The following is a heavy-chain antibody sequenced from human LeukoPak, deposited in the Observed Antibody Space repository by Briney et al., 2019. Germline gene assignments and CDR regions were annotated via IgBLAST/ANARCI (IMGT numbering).Heavy chain of an antibody. CDR1: GFTFSNHW. Sequence: GGSLRLSCAASGFTFSNHWMHWVRQVPGQGLVWVSRSDGGGSSTSYADSVKGRFSISRDNARNTLYLQMNSLRAEDTAVYYCARDDWNYYYYGMDVWGQGTTVTVSS. CDR3: ARDDWNYYYYGMDV. D-gene: IGHD1-1*01. CDR2: SDGGGSST. J-gene: IGHJ6*02. V-gene: IGHV3-74*01.